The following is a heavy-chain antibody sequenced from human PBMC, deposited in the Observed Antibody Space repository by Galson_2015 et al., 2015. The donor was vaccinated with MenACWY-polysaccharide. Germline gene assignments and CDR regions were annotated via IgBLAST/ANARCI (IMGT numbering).Heavy chain of an antibody. CDR3: ARRTHRYRNYLEK. V-gene: IGHV4-39*01. Sequence: LSLPCNASGASVSSDTYYWGWIRQSPGTGLEWIGSTHQSGSTYYNPSLQSRVSLSVDTSKNQVSLILRSVTAADTAVYYCARRTHRYRNYLEKWGQGTQVTVSS. CDR1: GASVSSDTYY. D-gene: IGHD4-11*01. J-gene: IGHJ1*01. CDR2: THQSGST.